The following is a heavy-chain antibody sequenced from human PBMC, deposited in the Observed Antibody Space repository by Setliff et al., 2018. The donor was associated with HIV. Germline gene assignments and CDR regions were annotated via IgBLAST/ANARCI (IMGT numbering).Heavy chain of an antibody. Sequence: ASVKVSCKASGYIFTDYYLHWVRQAPGQGLEWMGVINPYGGAADFAQRFRDRLAMTTDTSTSTVYMELSSLRSEDTAVYYCARVFYSRGSGYYKGLGYWGQGTLVTVSS. D-gene: IGHD3-3*01. CDR1: GYIFTDYY. CDR2: INPYGGAA. V-gene: IGHV1-46*01. J-gene: IGHJ4*02. CDR3: ARVFYSRGSGYYKGLGY.